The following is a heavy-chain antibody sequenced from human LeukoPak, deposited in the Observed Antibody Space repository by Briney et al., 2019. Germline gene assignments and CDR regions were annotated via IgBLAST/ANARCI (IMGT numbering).Heavy chain of an antibody. CDR1: GFTFSDYY. CDR3: ARDLVRRTWAVAGNYYYMDV. J-gene: IGHJ6*03. V-gene: IGHV3-11*04. Sequence: GGSLRLSCAASGFTFSDYYMSWIRQAPGKGLEWVSYISSSGSAKYYADSVKGRFTISRDNAKNSLYLQMNSLRAEDTAVYYCARDLVRRTWAVAGNYYYMDVWGKGTTVTVSS. CDR2: ISSSGSAK. D-gene: IGHD6-19*01.